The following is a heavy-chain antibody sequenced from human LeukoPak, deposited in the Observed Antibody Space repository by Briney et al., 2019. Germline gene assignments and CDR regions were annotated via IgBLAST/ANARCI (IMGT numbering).Heavy chain of an antibody. CDR2: LTASGNTP. J-gene: IGHJ4*02. D-gene: IGHD5-18*01. CDR3: ASSQKDTPMVGDY. Sequence: PGGSLRLSCAASGFTFSTYAMSWVRQAPGKGLAWVSGLTASGNTPFYADSVKGRFTISRDNSKNTLYLQMNSLRGEDTAVYYCASSQKDTPMVGDYWGQGTLVTVSS. V-gene: IGHV3-23*01. CDR1: GFTFSTYA.